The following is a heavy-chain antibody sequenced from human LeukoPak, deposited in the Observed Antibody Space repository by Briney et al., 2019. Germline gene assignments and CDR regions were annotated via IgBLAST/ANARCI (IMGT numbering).Heavy chain of an antibody. J-gene: IGHJ4*02. CDR1: GGSISSYY. V-gene: IGHV4-59*08. CDR3: ARHAQPGYSYGYYYFDY. D-gene: IGHD5-18*01. CDR2: IYYSGST. Sequence: SSETLSLTCTASGGSISSYYWSWIRQPPGKGLEWIGYIYYSGSTNYNPSLKSRVTISVDTSKNQFSLKLSSVTAADTAVYYCARHAQPGYSYGYYYFDYWGQGTLVTVSS.